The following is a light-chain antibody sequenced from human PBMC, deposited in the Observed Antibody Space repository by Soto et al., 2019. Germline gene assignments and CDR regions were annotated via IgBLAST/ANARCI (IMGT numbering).Light chain of an antibody. Sequence: DIVLTQSPGTLSLSPGERATLSCRASQSVSSSYLAWYQHKPGQAPRLLIYGASNRATGIPDRFSGSGSGTGFTLTINRLEPEDFAVYFCQQYGASPRFGQGTRLEIK. V-gene: IGKV3-20*01. CDR2: GAS. CDR1: QSVSSSY. J-gene: IGKJ5*01. CDR3: QQYGASPR.